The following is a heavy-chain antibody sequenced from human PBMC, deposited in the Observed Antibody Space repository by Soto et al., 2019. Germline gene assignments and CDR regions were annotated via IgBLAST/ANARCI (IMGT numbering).Heavy chain of an antibody. V-gene: IGHV4-39*01. Sequence: QLQLQESGPGLVKPSETLSLTCTVSGGSISSSSYYWGWIRQPPGKGLEWIGSIYYSGSTDYNPSLKRGVTISVDTSKNQFSLKLSSVTAADTAVYYCVSIWEGDSGVWFDPWGQGTLVTVSS. CDR2: IYYSGST. CDR1: GGSISSSSYY. CDR3: VSIWEGDSGVWFDP. D-gene: IGHD1-26*01. J-gene: IGHJ5*02.